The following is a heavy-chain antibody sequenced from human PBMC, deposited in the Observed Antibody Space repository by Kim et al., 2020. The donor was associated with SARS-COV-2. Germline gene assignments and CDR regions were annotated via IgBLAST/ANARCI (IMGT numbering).Heavy chain of an antibody. Sequence: ASVKVSCKVSGYSSSNYGVSWVRQVPGQGLEWIGWISVYNDNTKYAQQFQGRVFMTTDTSTRTTQMELRGLRSDDTAVYYCARAGYYSKSGNYAPPGYYGMDVWGQGTTVSVSS. CDR1: GYSSSNYG. CDR3: ARAGYYSKSGNYAPPGYYGMDV. CDR2: ISVYNDNT. D-gene: IGHD3-10*01. V-gene: IGHV1-18*01. J-gene: IGHJ6*02.